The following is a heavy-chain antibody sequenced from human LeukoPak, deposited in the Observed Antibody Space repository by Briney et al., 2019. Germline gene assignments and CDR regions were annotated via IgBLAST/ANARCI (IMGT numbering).Heavy chain of an antibody. CDR3: AGSGSYYPIDY. V-gene: IGHV4-34*01. CDR1: GGSFSGYY. D-gene: IGHD3-10*01. Sequence: SETLSLTCAVYGGSFSGYYWSWIRQPPGKGLEWIGEINHSGSTNYNPSLKSRVTISVDTSKNQFSLKLSSVTAADTAVYYCAGSGSYYPIDYWGQGTLVTVPS. J-gene: IGHJ4*02. CDR2: INHSGST.